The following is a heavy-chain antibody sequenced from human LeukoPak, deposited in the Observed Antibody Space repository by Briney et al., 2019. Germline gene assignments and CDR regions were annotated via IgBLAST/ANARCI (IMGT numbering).Heavy chain of an antibody. Sequence: SETLSLTCTVSGGSISSYYWSWIRQPAGKGLEWIGYIYYSGSTNYNPSLKSRVTISVDTSKNQFSLKLSSVTAADTAVYYCARGWFGELFYYMDVWGKGTTVTISS. D-gene: IGHD3-10*01. CDR3: ARGWFGELFYYMDV. J-gene: IGHJ6*03. CDR2: IYYSGST. V-gene: IGHV4-59*01. CDR1: GGSISSYY.